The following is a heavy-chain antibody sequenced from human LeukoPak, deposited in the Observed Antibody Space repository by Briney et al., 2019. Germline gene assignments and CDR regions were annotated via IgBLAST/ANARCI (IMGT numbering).Heavy chain of an antibody. CDR3: ARALYDFWSGYYGAWFDP. CDR1: GGSISSGSYY. J-gene: IGHJ5*02. CDR2: IYYSGST. Sequence: PSETLSLTCTVSGGSISSGSYYWGWIRQPPGKGLEWIGSIYYSGSTNYNPSLKSRVTISVDTSKNQFSLKLSSVTAADTAVYYCARALYDFWSGYYGAWFDPWGQGTLVTVSS. D-gene: IGHD3-3*01. V-gene: IGHV4-39*07.